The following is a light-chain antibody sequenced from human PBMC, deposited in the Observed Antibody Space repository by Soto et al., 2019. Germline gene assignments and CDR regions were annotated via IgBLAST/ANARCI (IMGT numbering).Light chain of an antibody. CDR1: SSDVGGYNY. CDR2: EVS. V-gene: IGLV2-14*01. J-gene: IGLJ1*01. CDR3: SSNTRSSLYV. Sequence: QSALTQPASVSGSPGQSITIACTGTSSDVGGYNYVSWHQQHPGKAPKLMIFEVSFRPSGVSDRVSGSKSGNTASLTISGLQADDEAEYYCSSNTRSSLYVFGTVTNLTVL.